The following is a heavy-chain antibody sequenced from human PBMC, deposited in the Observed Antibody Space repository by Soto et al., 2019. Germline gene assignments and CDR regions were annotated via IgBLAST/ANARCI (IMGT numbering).Heavy chain of an antibody. CDR1: NDSIIYYY. CDR2: ICYSGST. D-gene: IGHD3-9*01. V-gene: IGHV4-59*01. CDR3: SRGHSLRYFDWLLFDAFDI. J-gene: IGHJ3*02. Sequence: PSETLYLTCTVSNDSIIYYYWSWIRQPPGKGLEWIGYICYSGSTNYNPSLKSRVTMSVDMSRNQHSLKLHSVTAADTAVYYCSRGHSLRYFDWLLFDAFDIWGQGTMVTVS.